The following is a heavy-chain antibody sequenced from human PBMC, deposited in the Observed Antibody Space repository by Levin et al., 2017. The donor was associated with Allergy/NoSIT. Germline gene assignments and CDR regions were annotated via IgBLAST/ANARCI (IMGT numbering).Heavy chain of an antibody. D-gene: IGHD3-16*01. Sequence: ASVKVSCATSGFTFSSYALNWVRQAPGKGLEWVSTISNSGGSIYYADSVRGRFTISRDNSKSALYLQMNSLRAEDTAIYYCASSNAFRAFDFWGQGTVVTVSS. J-gene: IGHJ3*01. CDR2: ISNSGGSI. CDR1: GFTFSSYA. V-gene: IGHV3-23*01. CDR3: ASSNAFRAFDF.